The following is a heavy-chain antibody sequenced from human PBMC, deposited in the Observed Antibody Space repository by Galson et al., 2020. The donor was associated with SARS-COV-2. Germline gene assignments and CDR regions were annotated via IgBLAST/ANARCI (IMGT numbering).Heavy chain of an antibody. J-gene: IGHJ4*02. CDR3: ARTRDSSGYYFDY. CDR2: ITSSSYI. CDR1: GFTVSSNY. V-gene: IGHV3-21*01. D-gene: IGHD3-22*01. Sequence: GESLKISCAASGFTVSSNYISWVRQAPGKGLEWVSSITSSSYIYYADSVKGRFTISRDNAKNSLYLQMNSLRAEDTAVYYCARTRDSSGYYFDYWGQGTLVTVSS.